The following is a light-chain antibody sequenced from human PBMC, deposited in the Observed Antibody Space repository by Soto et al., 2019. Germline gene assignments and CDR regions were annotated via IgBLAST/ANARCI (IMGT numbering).Light chain of an antibody. CDR3: QQSYSAPLT. J-gene: IGKJ4*01. CDR2: TTS. Sequence: DIQMTQSPSSLSASVGDRVTITCRASQSISSYLNWYQQKPGKAPNLLIYTTSSLQSGVPSRFSGSGSGTDFTLPISSLQPEDFTTYDCQQSYSAPLTFGGGTKVEI. V-gene: IGKV1-39*01. CDR1: QSISSY.